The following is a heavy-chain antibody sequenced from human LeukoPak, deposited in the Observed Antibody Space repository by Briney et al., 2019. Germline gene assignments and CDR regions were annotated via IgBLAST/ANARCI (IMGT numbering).Heavy chain of an antibody. J-gene: IGHJ4*02. CDR2: IYHDETT. V-gene: IGHV4-38-2*01. Sequence: SETLSLTCAVSGYSISSDFYWGWIRPPPGKGLEWVGSIYHDETTYYNPSLKSRVTISLDTSRKQFSLNLASVTAADTAIYYCANADTEDYFDSWGQGTLVTVSS. CDR3: ANADTEDYFDS. D-gene: IGHD3-16*01. CDR1: GYSISSDFY.